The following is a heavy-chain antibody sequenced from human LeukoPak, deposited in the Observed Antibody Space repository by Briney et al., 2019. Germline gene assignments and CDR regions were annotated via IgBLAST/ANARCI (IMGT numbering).Heavy chain of an antibody. D-gene: IGHD2-2*01. J-gene: IGHJ4*02. CDR1: GFTFSSYS. CDR3: ARGERGLYCSSTSCYPVL. CDR2: ISSSSSYI. Sequence: GGSLILSCAASGFTFSSYSMNWVRQAPGKGLEWVSSISSSSSYIYYADSVKGRFTVSRDNAKNSLYLQMNSLRAEDTAVYYCARGERGLYCSSTSCYPVLGGQGTLVTVSS. V-gene: IGHV3-21*01.